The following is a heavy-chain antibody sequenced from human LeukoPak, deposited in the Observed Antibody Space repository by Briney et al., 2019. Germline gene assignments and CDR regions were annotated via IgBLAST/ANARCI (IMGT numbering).Heavy chain of an antibody. V-gene: IGHV3-23*01. CDR1: GFTFSSYA. CDR2: ISGSGGST. Sequence: PWGSLRLSCAASGFTFSSYAMSWVRQAPGKGLEWVSAISGSGGSTYYADSVKGRFTISRDNSKNTLYLQMNSLRAEDTAVYYCAKDLSLVIAAAGTWFYWGQGTLVTVSS. CDR3: AKDLSLVIAAAGTWFY. J-gene: IGHJ4*02. D-gene: IGHD6-13*01.